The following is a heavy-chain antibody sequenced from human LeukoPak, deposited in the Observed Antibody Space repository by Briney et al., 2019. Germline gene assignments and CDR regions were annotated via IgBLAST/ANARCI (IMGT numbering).Heavy chain of an antibody. CDR1: GFTFSSYS. CDR2: ISSSSSYI. Sequence: PGGSLRLSCAASGFTFSSYSMNWVRQAPGKGLEWVSSISSSSSYIYYADSVKGRFTISRDNAKNSLYLQMNSLRAEDTAVYYCARETYYYDSSGYYTGYFDYWSEGTLVTV. V-gene: IGHV3-21*01. D-gene: IGHD3-22*01. CDR3: ARETYYYDSSGYYTGYFDY. J-gene: IGHJ4*02.